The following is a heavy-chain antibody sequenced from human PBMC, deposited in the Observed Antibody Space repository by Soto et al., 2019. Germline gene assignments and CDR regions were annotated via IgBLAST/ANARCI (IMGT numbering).Heavy chain of an antibody. CDR3: AKDTGVVNYYYYMDV. CDR1: GYTFTGYY. Sequence: GASVKVSCKASGYTFTGYYMHWVRQAPGQGLEWMGWINPNSGGTNYAQKFQGWVTMTRDTSISTAYMELSRLRSDDTAVYYCAKDTGVVNYYYYMDVWGKGTTVTVSS. D-gene: IGHD2-8*01. CDR2: INPNSGGT. V-gene: IGHV1-2*04. J-gene: IGHJ6*03.